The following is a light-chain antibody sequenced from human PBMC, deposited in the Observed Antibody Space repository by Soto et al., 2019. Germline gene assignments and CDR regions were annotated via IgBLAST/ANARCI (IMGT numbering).Light chain of an antibody. V-gene: IGKV1-39*01. CDR2: AAS. Sequence: DIQMTQSPSSLSASVGDRVTITCRASQTISNYLNWYQQKPGKAPVLLIFAASSLQSGVPSRFSGSRSGRNFTLAISSLQPADSAIYYCQKTYSVPPTFGRGTKVEI. CDR1: QTISNY. J-gene: IGKJ1*01. CDR3: QKTYSVPPT.